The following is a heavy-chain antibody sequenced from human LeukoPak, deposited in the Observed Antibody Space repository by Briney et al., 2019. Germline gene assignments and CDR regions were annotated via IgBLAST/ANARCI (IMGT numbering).Heavy chain of an antibody. CDR1: GASISVYY. Sequence: SESLSLTCTVSGASISVYYWGWIRQPPGKWLELIGYIYYSGNTNYNPSLKSRVSMSVDTSKNQFSLKLSSVTAADTAVYYCARGYRNWFDPWGQGTLVTVSS. V-gene: IGHV4-59*01. CDR3: ARGYRNWFDP. CDR2: IYYSGNT. D-gene: IGHD3-16*02. J-gene: IGHJ5*02.